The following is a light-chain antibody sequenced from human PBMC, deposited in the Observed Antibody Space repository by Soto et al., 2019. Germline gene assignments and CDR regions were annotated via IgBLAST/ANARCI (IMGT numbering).Light chain of an antibody. V-gene: IGKV3-11*01. Sequence: EIVLTQSPATLPLSPGERATLSCRASQSVSSYLAWYQQKPGQAPRLLIYDASNRATGIPARFSGSGSGTVFTLTISSLEPEDFAVYYCQQRSNWPSYTFGQGTKLEIK. CDR2: DAS. CDR1: QSVSSY. CDR3: QQRSNWPSYT. J-gene: IGKJ2*01.